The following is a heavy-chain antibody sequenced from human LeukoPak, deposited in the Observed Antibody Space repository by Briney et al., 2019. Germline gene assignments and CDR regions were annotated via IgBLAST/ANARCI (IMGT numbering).Heavy chain of an antibody. Sequence: GGSLRLSCAASGFTFSNYAMSWVRQAPGKGLEWVSAISDSGGYTYYADSVKGRFTISRDNSKNTLYLQVNSLRAEDTAVYYCANREGRMWGQGTLVTVSS. CDR3: ANREGRM. V-gene: IGHV3-23*01. CDR2: ISDSGGYT. CDR1: GFTFSNYA. D-gene: IGHD3-10*01. J-gene: IGHJ4*02.